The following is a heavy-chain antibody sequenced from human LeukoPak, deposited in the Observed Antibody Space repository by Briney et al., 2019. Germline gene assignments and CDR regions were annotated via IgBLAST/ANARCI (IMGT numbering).Heavy chain of an antibody. CDR2: IYYSGKT. D-gene: IGHD6-13*01. V-gene: IGHV4-39*07. CDR3: ARAYRQQLVILDY. J-gene: IGHJ4*02. Sequence: PSETLSLTCTVSDDSVSSGTYYGAWIRQPPGKGLEWIGSIYYSGKTYYNPSLKSRVTMSVDKSKNHFSLKLTSVTAADTAVYYCARAYRQQLVILDYWGQGILVTVSS. CDR1: DDSVSSGTYY.